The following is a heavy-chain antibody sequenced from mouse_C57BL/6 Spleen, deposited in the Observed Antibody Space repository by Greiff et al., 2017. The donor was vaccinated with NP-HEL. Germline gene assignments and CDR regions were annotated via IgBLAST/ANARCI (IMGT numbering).Heavy chain of an antibody. J-gene: IGHJ3*01. CDR3: TPSVAWFAY. Sequence: EVHLVESGAELVRPGASVKLSCTASGFNIKDDYMHWVKQRPEQGLEWIGWIDPENGDTEYASKFQGKATITADTSSNTAYLQLSSLTSEDTAVYYCTPSVAWFAYWGQGTLVTVSA. V-gene: IGHV14-4*01. CDR1: GFNIKDDY. CDR2: IDPENGDT.